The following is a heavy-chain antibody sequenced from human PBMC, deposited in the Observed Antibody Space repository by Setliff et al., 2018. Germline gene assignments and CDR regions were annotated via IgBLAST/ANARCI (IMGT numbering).Heavy chain of an antibody. CDR1: GGTFSSYA. CDR3: ARGIFTMVRGVIITGYYYYGMDV. D-gene: IGHD3-10*01. V-gene: IGHV1-69*05. J-gene: IGHJ6*02. CDR2: IIPIFGTA. Sequence: GASVKVSCKASGGTFSSYAISWVRQAPGQGLEWMGGIIPIFGTANYAQKFQGRVTITTDESTSTAYMELSSLRSEDTAVYYCARGIFTMVRGVIITGYYYYGMDVWGQGTTVTVSS.